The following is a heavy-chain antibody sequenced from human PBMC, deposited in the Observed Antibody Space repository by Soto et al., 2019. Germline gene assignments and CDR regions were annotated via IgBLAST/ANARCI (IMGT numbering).Heavy chain of an antibody. CDR2: INQSGST. Sequence: SETLSLTCAVYGGSFSGYYWSWIRQPPGKGLEWIGGINQSGSTNYNPSLKSRVTISVDTSKNQFSLKLNSVTAADTAVYYCVRGPSSKGSSWYEVRWFDPWGQGTLVTVSS. CDR3: VRGPSSKGSSWYEVRWFDP. J-gene: IGHJ5*02. V-gene: IGHV4-34*01. D-gene: IGHD6-13*01. CDR1: GGSFSGYY.